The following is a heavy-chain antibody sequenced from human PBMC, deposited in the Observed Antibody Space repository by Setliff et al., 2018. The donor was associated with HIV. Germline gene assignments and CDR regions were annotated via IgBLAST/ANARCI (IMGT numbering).Heavy chain of an antibody. Sequence: PSETLSLTCTVSGGSISNSSSYWSWIRQPPGKGLEWIGYVYYTGSTNYNPSLKSRVTIGVDTSKNQFSLKLTSVTAADAAVYYCARRRPPPSGLYSAYYMDVWGTGTTVTVSS. CDR3: ARRRPPPSGLYSAYYMDV. J-gene: IGHJ6*03. CDR1: GGSISNSSSY. D-gene: IGHD1-26*01. V-gene: IGHV4-61*05. CDR2: VYYTGST.